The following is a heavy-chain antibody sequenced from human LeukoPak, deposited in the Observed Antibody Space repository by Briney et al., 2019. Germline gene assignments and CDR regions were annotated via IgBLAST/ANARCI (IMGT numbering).Heavy chain of an antibody. D-gene: IGHD2-2*01. V-gene: IGHV4-38-2*02. CDR2: IYHSGST. CDR1: GYSISSGYY. Sequence: SEILFLTCTVSGYSISSGYYWGWIRQPPGKGLEWIGSIYHSGSTYYNPSLKSRVTISVDTSKNQFSLKLSSVTAADTAVYYCARDLDCSSTSCLNWFDPWGQGTLVTVSS. J-gene: IGHJ5*02. CDR3: ARDLDCSSTSCLNWFDP.